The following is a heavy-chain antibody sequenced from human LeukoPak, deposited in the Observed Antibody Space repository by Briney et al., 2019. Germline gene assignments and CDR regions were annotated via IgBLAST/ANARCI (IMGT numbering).Heavy chain of an antibody. CDR2: IYPGESET. V-gene: IGHV5-51*01. Sequence: GESLKISCKGSGYSFTSYRIGWVRQMPGKGLEWMGIIYPGESETRYSPSVQGQVTISADKSITTAYLQWSSLKASDAAMYYCAKLGAYSSSWYGFFDYWGQGTLVAVSS. D-gene: IGHD6-13*01. CDR1: GYSFTSYR. CDR3: AKLGAYSSSWYGFFDY. J-gene: IGHJ4*02.